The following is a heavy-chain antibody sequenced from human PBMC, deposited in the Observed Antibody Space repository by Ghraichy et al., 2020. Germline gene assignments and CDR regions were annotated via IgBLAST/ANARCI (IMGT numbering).Heavy chain of an antibody. CDR1: GFTVSSNY. D-gene: IGHD2-15*01. CDR3: ARLGYCSGGSCYYYYYYMDV. CDR2: IYSGGST. Sequence: GGSLRLSCAASGFTVSSNYMSWVRQAPGKGLEWVSVIYSGGSTYYADSVKGRFTISRDNSKNTLYLQMNSLRAEDTAVYYCARLGYCSGGSCYYYYYYMDVWGKGTTVTVSS. J-gene: IGHJ6*03. V-gene: IGHV3-53*01.